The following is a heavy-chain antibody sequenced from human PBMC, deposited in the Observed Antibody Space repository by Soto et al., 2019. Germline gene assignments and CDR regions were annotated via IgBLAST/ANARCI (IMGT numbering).Heavy chain of an antibody. CDR2: IYYSGST. CDR1: GGPISSYY. D-gene: IGHD2-21*01. V-gene: IGHV4-59*12. J-gene: IGHJ6*02. Sequence: SETLSLTSTVCGGPISSYYWSWIRQPPGKGLEWIGYIYYSGSTNYNPSLKSRVTISVDTSKNQFSLKLSSVTAADTAVYYCAASCVGCGGFNYYGMDVWGQGTTVT. CDR3: AASCVGCGGFNYYGMDV.